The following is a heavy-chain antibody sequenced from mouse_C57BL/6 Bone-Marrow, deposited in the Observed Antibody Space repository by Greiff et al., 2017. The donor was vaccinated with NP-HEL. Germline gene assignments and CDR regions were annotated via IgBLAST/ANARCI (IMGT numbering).Heavy chain of an antibody. V-gene: IGHV1-5*01. CDR2: IYPGNSDT. Sequence: VQLQQSGTVLARPGASVKMSCKTSGYTFTSYWMHWVKQRPGPGLEWIGAIYPGNSDTSYNQKFKGKAKLTAVTSASPAYMELSSLTNEDSAVYYCTIYYYGSSGFAYWGQGTLVTVSA. CDR3: TIYYYGSSGFAY. J-gene: IGHJ3*01. CDR1: GYTFTSYW. D-gene: IGHD1-1*01.